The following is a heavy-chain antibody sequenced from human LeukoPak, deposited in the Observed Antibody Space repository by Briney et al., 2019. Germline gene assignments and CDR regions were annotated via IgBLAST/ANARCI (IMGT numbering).Heavy chain of an antibody. V-gene: IGHV1-58*02. CDR3: AATKIQGITGTKVYYYYYMDV. Sequence: GTSVKVSCKASGFTFTSSAMQWVRQARGQRLEWIGWIVVDSGNTNYAQKFQERVTITRDMSTSTAYMELSSLRSEDTAVYYCAATKIQGITGTKVYYYYYMDVWGEGTTVTVSS. CDR1: GFTFTSSA. J-gene: IGHJ6*03. CDR2: IVVDSGNT. D-gene: IGHD1-7*01.